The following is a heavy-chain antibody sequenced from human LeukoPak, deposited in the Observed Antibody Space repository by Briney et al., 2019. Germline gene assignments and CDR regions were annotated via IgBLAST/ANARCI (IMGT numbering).Heavy chain of an antibody. J-gene: IGHJ4*02. D-gene: IGHD7-27*01. CDR1: GGSFSGYY. V-gene: IGHV4-34*01. CDR3: ARGTGTVNFDC. CDR2: INHSGST. Sequence: KPSETLSLTCAVYGGSFSGYYWSWIRQPPGKGLEWIGEINHSGSTNYNPSLKSRVTISVDTSKNQFSLKLSSVTAADTAVYYCARGTGTVNFDCWGQGTLVTVSA.